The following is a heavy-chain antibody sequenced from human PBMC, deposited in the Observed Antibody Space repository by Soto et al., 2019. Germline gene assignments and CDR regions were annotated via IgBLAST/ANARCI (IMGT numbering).Heavy chain of an antibody. CDR1: GFTFDDYA. CDR2: ISWNSGSI. Sequence: PGGSLRLSCAASGFTFDDYAMHWVRQAPGKGLEWVSGISWNSGSIGYADSVKGRFTISRDNAKNSLYLQMNSLRAEDTALYYCAKDIGYSSSNWGQGTLVTVSS. V-gene: IGHV3-9*01. CDR3: AKDIGYSSSN. D-gene: IGHD6-6*01. J-gene: IGHJ4*02.